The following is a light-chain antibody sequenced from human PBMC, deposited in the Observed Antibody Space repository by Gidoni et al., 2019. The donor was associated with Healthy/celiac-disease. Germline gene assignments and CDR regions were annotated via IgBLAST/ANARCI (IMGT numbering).Light chain of an antibody. CDR3: QQFNSYPYT. J-gene: IGKJ2*01. CDR1: QGISSA. Sequence: AIQLTHSPSSLSASVGDRVTITCRASQGISSALAWYQQKPGKAPKLLIYDASSLESGVPSRFSGSGSGTDFTLTISSLQPEDFATYYCQQFNSYPYTFXQXTKLEIK. V-gene: IGKV1-13*02. CDR2: DAS.